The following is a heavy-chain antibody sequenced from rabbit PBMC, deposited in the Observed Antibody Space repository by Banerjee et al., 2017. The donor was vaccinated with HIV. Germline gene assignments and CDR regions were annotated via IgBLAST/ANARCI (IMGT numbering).Heavy chain of an antibody. D-gene: IGHD1-1*01. CDR3: ARGSSSGFSYFNL. CDR1: GFDFSSNYY. Sequence: QSLEESGGDLVKPGASLTLTCTASGFDFSSNYYMCWVRQAPGKGLEWIACIYTGDGNTYYASWAKGRFTISKTSSTTVTLQMTSLTAADTATYFCARGSSSGFSYFNLWGQGTLVTVS. V-gene: IGHV1S40*01. J-gene: IGHJ4*01. CDR2: IYTGDGNT.